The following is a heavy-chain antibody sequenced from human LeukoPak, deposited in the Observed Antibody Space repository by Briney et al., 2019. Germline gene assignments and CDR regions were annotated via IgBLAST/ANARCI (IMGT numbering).Heavy chain of an antibody. J-gene: IGHJ3*02. Sequence: SETLSLTCTVSGGSISGYYWSWIRQPPGKGLEWIGYIYYSGSTNYNPSLRSRVTISVDTSKNQFSLKLSSVTAADTAVYYCARHRSGSYWRAFDIWGQGTMVTVSS. V-gene: IGHV4-59*08. CDR2: IYYSGST. CDR3: ARHRSGSYWRAFDI. D-gene: IGHD1-26*01. CDR1: GGSISGYY.